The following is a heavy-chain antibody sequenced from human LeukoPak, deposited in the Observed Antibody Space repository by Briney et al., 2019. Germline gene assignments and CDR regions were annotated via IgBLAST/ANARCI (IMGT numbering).Heavy chain of an antibody. D-gene: IGHD2-15*01. CDR1: GFTFSMYW. J-gene: IGHJ5*02. CDR3: ARAGERGCSGGGCSPNWFDP. CDR2: TNSDGSDT. V-gene: IGHV3-74*01. Sequence: QPGGSLRLSCAASGFTFSMYWMHWLRQAPGKGLVWVSRTNSDGSDTTRADSVKGRFTISRDNAKNTLYLQMNSLRAEDTAVYYCARAGERGCSGGGCSPNWFDPWGQGTLVTVSS.